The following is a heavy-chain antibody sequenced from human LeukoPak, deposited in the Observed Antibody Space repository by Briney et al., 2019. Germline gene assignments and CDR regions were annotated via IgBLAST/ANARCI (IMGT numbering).Heavy chain of an antibody. CDR1: GYSFTDYF. Sequence: ASVKVSCKTSGYSFTDYFMHWVRQAPGQGLEWMGWINPKADDTHYAQKFQGRVTMTEDTSTDTAYMELSSLRSEDTAVYYCATLRVGATTNHFDYWGQGTLVTVSS. CDR2: INPKADDT. V-gene: IGHV1-2*02. D-gene: IGHD1-26*01. CDR3: ATLRVGATTNHFDY. J-gene: IGHJ4*02.